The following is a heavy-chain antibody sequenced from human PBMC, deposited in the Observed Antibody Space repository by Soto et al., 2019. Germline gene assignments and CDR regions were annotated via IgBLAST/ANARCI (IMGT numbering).Heavy chain of an antibody. V-gene: IGHV1-69*13. D-gene: IGHD6-19*01. J-gene: IGHJ5*02. CDR1: GGTFSSYA. CDR2: IIPIFGTA. Sequence: SVKVSCKASGGTFSSYAISWVRQAPGQGLEWMGGIIPIFGTANYAQKFQGRVTITADESTSTAYMELSSLRSEDTAVYYCARVASYSSGTGDTWFDPWGQGTLVTVCS. CDR3: ARVASYSSGTGDTWFDP.